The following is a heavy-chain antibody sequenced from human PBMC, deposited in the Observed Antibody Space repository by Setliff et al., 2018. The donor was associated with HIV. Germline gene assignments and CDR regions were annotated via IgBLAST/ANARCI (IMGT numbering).Heavy chain of an antibody. D-gene: IGHD2-15*01. V-gene: IGHV3-7*01. Sequence: HPGGSLRLSCAVPGFTFSSHWMVWVRQAPGKGLEWVANINQDGSEKYYVDSVKGRFTISRDNAENSLYLQMNSLRAEDTATYYCARGRRDCSSGSCYGPYYMDVWGKGTTVTVSS. CDR2: INQDGSEK. J-gene: IGHJ6*03. CDR3: ARGRRDCSSGSCYGPYYMDV. CDR1: GFTFSSHW.